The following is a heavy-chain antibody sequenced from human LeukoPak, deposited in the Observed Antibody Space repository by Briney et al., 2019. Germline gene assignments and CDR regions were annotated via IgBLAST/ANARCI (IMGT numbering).Heavy chain of an antibody. V-gene: IGHV6-1*01. J-gene: IGHJ4*02. CDR1: GDSVSSNSAA. CDR3: ARGEGAVAGILGY. CDR2: TFYRSKWYN. D-gene: IGHD6-19*01. Sequence: SQTLSLTCAISGDSVSSNSAAWNWLRQSPSSGLEWLGRTFYRSKWYNDYAVSVKSRVTINPDTSKNQFSLQLNSVTPEDTAVYYCARGEGAVAGILGYWGQGTLVTVSS.